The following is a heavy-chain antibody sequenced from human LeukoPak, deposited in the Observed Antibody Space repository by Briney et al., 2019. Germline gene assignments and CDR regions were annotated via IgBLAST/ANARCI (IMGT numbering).Heavy chain of an antibody. CDR1: GDSISSFY. D-gene: IGHD5-18*01. CDR3: ARTLYSYGYNWFDP. V-gene: IGHV4-4*07. CDR2: IYSSGST. Sequence: SETLSLTCTVSGDSISSFYWSWIRQPAGKGLEWIGRIYSSGSTNYNPSLKSRVTISVDTSKNHFSLKLSSVTAADTAVYYCARTLYSYGYNWFDPWGQGTLVTVSS. J-gene: IGHJ5*02.